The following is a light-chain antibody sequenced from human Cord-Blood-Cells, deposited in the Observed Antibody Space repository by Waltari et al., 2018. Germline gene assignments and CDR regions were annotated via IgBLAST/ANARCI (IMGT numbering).Light chain of an antibody. J-gene: IGKJ3*01. Sequence: DIVMTQSPDSLAVSVGERATINCQSSQSVLYSSNNKNYLAWYQQKPGKPPKLLIYCASTRESGVPDRFSGSGSGTEFTLTISSLQAEDVAVYYCQQYYSTPFTFGPGTKVDIK. CDR3: QQYYSTPFT. CDR2: CAS. V-gene: IGKV4-1*01. CDR1: QSVLYSSNNKNY.